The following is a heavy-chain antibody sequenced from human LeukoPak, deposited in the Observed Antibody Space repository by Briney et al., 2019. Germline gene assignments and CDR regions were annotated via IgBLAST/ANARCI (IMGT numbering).Heavy chain of an antibody. D-gene: IGHD3-10*01. Sequence: ASVKVSCKASGYTFTSYSISWVRQAPGQGLEWMGWISAYNGNTNYAQKLQGRVTMTTDTSTSTAYMELRSLRSDDTAVYYCASHFLGVVDYGSGSYNGPFDYWGQGTLVTVSS. CDR3: ASHFLGVVDYGSGSYNGPFDY. CDR2: ISAYNGNT. V-gene: IGHV1-18*01. CDR1: GYTFTSYS. J-gene: IGHJ4*02.